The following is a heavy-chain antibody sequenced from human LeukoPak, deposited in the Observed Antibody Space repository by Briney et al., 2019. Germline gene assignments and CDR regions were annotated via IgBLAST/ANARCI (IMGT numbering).Heavy chain of an antibody. CDR2: INPSGGST. D-gene: IGHD3-10*01. J-gene: IGHJ4*02. V-gene: IGHV1-46*01. Sequence: GAPVKVSCKASGYTLTSNYMHWVRQAPGQGLEWMGIINPSGGSTSYAQKFQGRISMTRDTSTNTVYMELSSLRSEDTAVYFCAREQGSTMVRGPVDYWGQGTLVTVSS. CDR1: GYTLTSNY. CDR3: AREQGSTMVRGPVDY.